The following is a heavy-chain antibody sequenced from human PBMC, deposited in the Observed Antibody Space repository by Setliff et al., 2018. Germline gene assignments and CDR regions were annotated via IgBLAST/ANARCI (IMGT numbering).Heavy chain of an antibody. CDR3: ARDADYYDTAENPIFDY. CDR1: GYTFTNYG. CDR2: INTDNGVS. J-gene: IGHJ4*02. V-gene: IGHV1-18*01. Sequence: ASVKVSCKASGYTFTNYGISRVRQAPGQGLEWMGYINTDNGVSYYAQKFQGRVTITTDTSTTTAYMEVRSLRSDDTAMYHCARDADYYDTAENPIFDYWGQGTLVTVSS. D-gene: IGHD3-22*01.